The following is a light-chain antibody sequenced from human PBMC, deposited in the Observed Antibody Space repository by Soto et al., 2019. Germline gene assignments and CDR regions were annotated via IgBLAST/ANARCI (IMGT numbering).Light chain of an antibody. CDR3: CSYASSRSLV. V-gene: IGLV2-23*01. CDR1: SSDVGSYNL. CDR2: EGS. J-gene: IGLJ2*01. Sequence: QSALTQPASVSGSPGQSITISCTGTSSDVGSYNLVSWYQQHPGKAPKLMIYEGSKRHSGVSNRFSGSKSGNTASLTISGLQAEDEADYYCCSYASSRSLVFGGGTKLTVL.